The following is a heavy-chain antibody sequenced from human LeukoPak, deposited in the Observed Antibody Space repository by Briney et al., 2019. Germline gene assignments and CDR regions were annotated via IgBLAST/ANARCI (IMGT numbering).Heavy chain of an antibody. CDR3: ATLYGDYITSDY. J-gene: IGHJ4*02. CDR1: GYTFTAYY. V-gene: IGHV1-2*02. CDR2: VNPNSGDT. Sequence: ASVKVSCKASGYTFTAYYMHWVRQAPGQGLEWMGWVNPNSGDTNYAQKFQGRVTMTRDTSISTAYMEPSRLRSDDAAVYYCATLYGDYITSDYWGQGTLVTVSS. D-gene: IGHD4-17*01.